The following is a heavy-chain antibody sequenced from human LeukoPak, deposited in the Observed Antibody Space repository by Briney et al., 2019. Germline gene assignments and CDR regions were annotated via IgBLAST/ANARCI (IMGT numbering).Heavy chain of an antibody. V-gene: IGHV4-59*01. CDR2: IYYSGST. CDR1: GVAISSYY. Sequence: PSETLSLTCTVSGVAISSYYWSWIRQPPGKGLEWIGYIYYSGSTNYNPSLKSRVTISVDTSKNQFSLKLSSVTAADTAVYYCARGGVGATTGDAFDIWGQGTMVTVSS. CDR3: ARGGVGATTGDAFDI. D-gene: IGHD1-26*01. J-gene: IGHJ3*02.